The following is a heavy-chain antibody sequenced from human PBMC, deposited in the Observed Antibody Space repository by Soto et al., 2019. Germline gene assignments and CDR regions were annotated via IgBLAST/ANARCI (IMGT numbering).Heavy chain of an antibody. Sequence: GGSLRLSCAASGFSFSNYWMAWVRQAPGKGLEWVANINRDGGERYHADSVRGRFTIFRDNSENSLYLQMNRLRAEDTAVYYCARDATFCLDCWGRGXLVTVSS. CDR1: GFSFSNYW. CDR2: INRDGGER. V-gene: IGHV3-7*03. J-gene: IGHJ4*02. D-gene: IGHD3-16*01. CDR3: ARDATFCLDC.